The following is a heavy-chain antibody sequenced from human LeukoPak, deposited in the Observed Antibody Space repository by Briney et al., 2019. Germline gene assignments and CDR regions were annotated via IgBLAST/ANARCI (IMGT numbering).Heavy chain of an antibody. V-gene: IGHV3-74*01. CDR3: AREILAPGKTHDY. J-gene: IGHJ4*02. CDR1: GFTFSNYW. Sequence: GGSLRLSCAASGFTFSNYWMHWVRQVPGKGLVWVSRINDDGSATFYADSAKGRFTISRDNAKNTLFLQMNSLSAEDTAAYYCAREILAPGKTHDYWGQGTLVTVSS. CDR2: INDDGSAT.